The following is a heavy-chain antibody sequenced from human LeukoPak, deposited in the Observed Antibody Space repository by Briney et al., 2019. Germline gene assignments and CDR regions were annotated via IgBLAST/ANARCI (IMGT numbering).Heavy chain of an antibody. CDR2: INPNSGGT. V-gene: IGHV1-2*04. J-gene: IGHJ4*02. CDR3: AREYHRWEPGYFDY. D-gene: IGHD1-14*01. CDR1: GYTFTSYA. Sequence: ASVKVSCKASGYTFTSYAMHWVRQAPGQGLEWMGWINPNSGGTNYAQKFQGWVTMTRDTFISTAYMELSRLRSDDTAVYYCAREYHRWEPGYFDYWGQGTLVTVSS.